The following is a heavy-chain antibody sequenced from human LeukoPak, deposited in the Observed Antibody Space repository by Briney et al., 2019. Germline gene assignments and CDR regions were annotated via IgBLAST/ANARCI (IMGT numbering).Heavy chain of an antibody. CDR2: INPLDSDT. CDR1: GCPFDTYW. CDR3: TRRIDYGDYDY. V-gene: IGHV5-51*01. J-gene: IGHJ4*02. Sequence: GESLKISCKGSGCPFDTYWIGWVRQTPGKGLEWMGIINPLDSDTRYSPSFQGQVTFSADKSITTAYLQWSSLAASDTAMYYCTRRIDYGDYDYWGQGTLVTVSS. D-gene: IGHD4-17*01.